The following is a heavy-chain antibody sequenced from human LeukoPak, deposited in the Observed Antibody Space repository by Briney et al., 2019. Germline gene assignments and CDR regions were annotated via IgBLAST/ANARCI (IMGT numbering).Heavy chain of an antibody. V-gene: IGHV3-53*01. J-gene: IGHJ4*02. Sequence: QSGGSLRLSCAASGFTVSSNYMSWVRQGPGKGLECVSVISNDGDTYYADSVKGRFTISRDNAKNSLFLQMNSLRADDTAVYYCASPVFGGLATRGAFDYWGQGTLVTVSS. CDR1: GFTVSSNY. D-gene: IGHD3-10*01. CDR2: ISNDGDT. CDR3: ASPVFGGLATRGAFDY.